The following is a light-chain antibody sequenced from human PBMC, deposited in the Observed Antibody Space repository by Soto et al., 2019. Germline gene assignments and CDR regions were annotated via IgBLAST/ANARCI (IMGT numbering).Light chain of an antibody. J-gene: IGLJ1*01. CDR1: SSDVGDYNY. V-gene: IGLV2-11*01. CDR2: DVS. CDR3: CSYAGSYRI. Sequence: QSVLTQPRSVSGSPGQSVTISCTGTSSDVGDYNYVSWYQQHPGKAPKLIIYDVSKRPSGVPDRFYGSKSGNTASLTISGLQAEDEADYYCCSYAGSYRIFGTGTKLTVL.